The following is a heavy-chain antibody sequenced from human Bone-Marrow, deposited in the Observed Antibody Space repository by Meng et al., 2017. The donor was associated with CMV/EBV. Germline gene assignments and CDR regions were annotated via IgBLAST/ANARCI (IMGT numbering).Heavy chain of an antibody. V-gene: IGHV3-9*01. Sequence: SLKISWAASGFTLDDYAMHWVRQAPGKGLEWVSGISWNSGSIGYADSVKGRFTISRDNAKNSLYLQMNSLRAEDTALYYCAKGGSPGGVVTSYDYWGQGTLVTVSS. D-gene: IGHD4-23*01. CDR2: ISWNSGSI. J-gene: IGHJ4*02. CDR1: GFTLDDYA. CDR3: AKGGSPGGVVTSYDY.